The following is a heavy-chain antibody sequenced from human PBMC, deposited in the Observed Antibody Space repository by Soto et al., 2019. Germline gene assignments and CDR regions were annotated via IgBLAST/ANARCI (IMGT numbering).Heavy chain of an antibody. CDR2: FHPYDSDT. V-gene: IGHV5-51*01. J-gene: IGHJ4*02. Sequence: PGESLKMSCKASGYRFTGYWIGWVRQMPGKGLEWMAIFHPYDSDTRYSPSLQGQVTVSADKSISTAYLQWSSLKASDTAIYYCATHSTGYEGYSGQGTLVTVSS. CDR1: GYRFTGYW. D-gene: IGHD5-12*01. CDR3: ATHSTGYEGY.